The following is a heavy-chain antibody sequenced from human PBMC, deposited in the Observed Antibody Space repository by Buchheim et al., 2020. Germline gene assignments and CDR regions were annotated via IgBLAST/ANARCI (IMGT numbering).Heavy chain of an antibody. CDR3: ARAWGPTMVRGVPNWFDP. CDR1: GGSISSGGYY. CDR2: IYYSGST. Sequence: QVQLQESGPGLVKPSQTLSLTCTFSGGSISSGGYYWSWIRKHPGKGLEWIGYIYYSGSTYYNPSIKSRVTISVDTSKHQFSLKLSSVTAADTAVYYCARAWGPTMVRGVPNWFDPWGQGTL. D-gene: IGHD3-10*01. J-gene: IGHJ5*02. V-gene: IGHV4-31*03.